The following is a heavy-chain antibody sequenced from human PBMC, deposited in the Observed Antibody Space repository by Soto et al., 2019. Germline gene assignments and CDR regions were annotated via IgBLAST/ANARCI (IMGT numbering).Heavy chain of an antibody. Sequence: EVQLVESGGGLVKPGGSLRLSCISSGFTFRTYTMNWVRQAPGKGLEWVSGIRGFSPYTFYAESVKGRFTISRDNAKNSLYLQMNRLRAEDTAVYYCARDRGYDAHDYYYNAMDVWGQGATVTV. CDR3: ARDRGYDAHDYYYNAMDV. CDR1: GFTFRTYT. J-gene: IGHJ6*02. D-gene: IGHD3-10*01. V-gene: IGHV3-21*01. CDR2: IRGFSPYT.